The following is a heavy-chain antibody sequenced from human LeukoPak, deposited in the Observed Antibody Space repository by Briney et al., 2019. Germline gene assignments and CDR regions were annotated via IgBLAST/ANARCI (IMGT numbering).Heavy chain of an antibody. J-gene: IGHJ5*02. D-gene: IGHD2-2*01. Sequence: GGSLRLSCAGSGFTLSSAWMTWVRQAPGKGLEWVGLSKSKTDGGTTDYAAPVKGRFTISRDDSKNTLYLQMNSLKTEDTAVYYCAKYCISADCYANGFGPWGQGTLVTVSS. CDR2: SKSKTDGGTT. V-gene: IGHV3-15*01. CDR3: AKYCISADCYANGFGP. CDR1: GFTLSSAW.